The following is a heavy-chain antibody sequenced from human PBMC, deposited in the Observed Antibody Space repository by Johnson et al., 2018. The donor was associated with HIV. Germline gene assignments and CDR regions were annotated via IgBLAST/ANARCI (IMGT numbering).Heavy chain of an antibody. CDR2: VSWNSDTI. D-gene: IGHD2-15*01. J-gene: IGHJ3*01. CDR1: GFTFDDYA. CDR3: AKDMRGTDMDTFDL. Sequence: VQLVESGGGLVQPGRSLRLSCAASGFTFDDYAMHWVRQAPGKGLEWVSGVSWNSDTIAYADSVKGRFTISSDNAKKSLFLQMNSLRAEDTALYYCAKDMRGTDMDTFDLWGQGTMVTVSS. V-gene: IGHV3-9*01.